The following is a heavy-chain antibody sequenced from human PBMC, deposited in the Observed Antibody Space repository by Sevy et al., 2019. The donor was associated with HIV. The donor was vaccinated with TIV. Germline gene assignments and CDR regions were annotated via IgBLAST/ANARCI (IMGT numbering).Heavy chain of an antibody. CDR1: GDTFTTYD. J-gene: IGHJ6*02. D-gene: IGHD3-3*01. V-gene: IGHV1-8*02. CDR3: ASGGNGDFWSYEYYYYGMDV. Sequence: ASVKVSCKASGDTFTTYDINWVRQAPGQGLEWMGWMSPKTGNTGYAQKFQGRVTMTRDTSISTAYLERSSLRFEEPAVYYCASGGNGDFWSYEYYYYGMDVWGQGTTVTVSS. CDR2: MSPKTGNT.